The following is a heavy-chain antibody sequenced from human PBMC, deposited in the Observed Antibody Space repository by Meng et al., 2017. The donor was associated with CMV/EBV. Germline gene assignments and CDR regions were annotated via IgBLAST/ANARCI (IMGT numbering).Heavy chain of an antibody. CDR2: INHSGST. CDR3: ARASRAAALTKYNWFDP. CDR1: GGSFSGYY. D-gene: IGHD6-13*01. J-gene: IGHJ5*02. V-gene: IGHV4-34*01. Sequence: GSLRLSCAVYGGSFSGYYWSWIRQPPGKGLEWIGEINHSGSTNYNPSLKSRVTISVDTSKNQFSLKLSSVTAADTAVYYCARASRAAALTKYNWFDPWGQGTLVTVSS.